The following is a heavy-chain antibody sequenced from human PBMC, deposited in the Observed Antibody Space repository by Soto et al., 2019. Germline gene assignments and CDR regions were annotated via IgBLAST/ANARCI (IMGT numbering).Heavy chain of an antibody. CDR2: ISSSSSYI. CDR3: AREMGYSSSRDFHY. D-gene: IGHD6-6*01. Sequence: EVQLVESGGGLVKPGASLRLSCAASGFTFSSYSMNWVRQAPGKGLEWVSSISSSSSYIYYADSVKGRFTISRDNAKNSLYLQMNSLRAEDTAVYYCAREMGYSSSRDFHYWGQGTLVTVSS. V-gene: IGHV3-21*01. J-gene: IGHJ4*02. CDR1: GFTFSSYS.